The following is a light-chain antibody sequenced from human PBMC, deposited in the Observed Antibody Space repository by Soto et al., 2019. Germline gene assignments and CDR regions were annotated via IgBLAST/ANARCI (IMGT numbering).Light chain of an antibody. CDR1: SSDVGGYNY. CDR2: EVS. Sequence: QSALTQPASVSGSPGQSITISCTGTSSDVGGYNYVSWYQQHPGKAPKLMIYEVSNRPSGVSNRFSGSKSGNTASLTISGLQAEDEPDYYCSSYTSSSTLEIGGGTKLTVL. V-gene: IGLV2-14*01. CDR3: SSYTSSSTLE. J-gene: IGLJ2*01.